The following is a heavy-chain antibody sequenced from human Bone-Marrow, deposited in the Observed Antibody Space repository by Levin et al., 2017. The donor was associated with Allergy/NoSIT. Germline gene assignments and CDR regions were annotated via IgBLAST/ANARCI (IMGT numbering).Heavy chain of an antibody. CDR3: AKDFPPMPRGGYYGSGTTGMYFDY. J-gene: IGHJ4*02. CDR1: GFTFSSYG. V-gene: IGHV3-30*18. D-gene: IGHD3-10*01. Sequence: GESLKISCAASGFTFSSYGMHWVRQAPGKGLEWVAVISYDGSNKYYADSVKGRFTISRDNSKNTLYLQMNSLRAEDTAVYYCAKDFPPMPRGGYYGSGTTGMYFDYWGQGTLVTVSS. CDR2: ISYDGSNK.